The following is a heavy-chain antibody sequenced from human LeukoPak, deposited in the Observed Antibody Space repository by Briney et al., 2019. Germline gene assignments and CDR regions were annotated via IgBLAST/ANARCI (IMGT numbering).Heavy chain of an antibody. J-gene: IGHJ5*02. CDR3: AREGYSSSWYNWFDP. D-gene: IGHD6-13*01. CDR2: IYTSGST. Sequence: PSETLSLTCTVSGGSISSYYWSWIRQPAGKGLEWIGRIYTSGSTNYNPSLKSRVTMSVDTSKNQFSLKLSSVTAADTAVYYCAREGYSSSWYNWFDPWGQGTLVTVSS. V-gene: IGHV4-4*07. CDR1: GGSISSYY.